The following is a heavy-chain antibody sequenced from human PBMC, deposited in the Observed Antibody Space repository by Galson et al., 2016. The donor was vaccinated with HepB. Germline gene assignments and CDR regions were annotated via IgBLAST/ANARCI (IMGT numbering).Heavy chain of an antibody. Sequence: SLRLSCAASGFTFNSYNMNWVRQAPGKGLEWVSYISGSASAIYYADSVKGRFTVARDNAKNSLYLQMNSLRAEDTAVYYCAKYPNLEWLSTFHYWGQGTLVTVSS. V-gene: IGHV3-48*01. D-gene: IGHD3-3*01. CDR1: GFTFNSYN. CDR3: AKYPNLEWLSTFHY. CDR2: ISGSASAI. J-gene: IGHJ4*02.